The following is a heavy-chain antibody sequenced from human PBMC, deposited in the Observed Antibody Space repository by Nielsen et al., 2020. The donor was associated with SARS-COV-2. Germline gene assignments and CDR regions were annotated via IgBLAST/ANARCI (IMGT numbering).Heavy chain of an antibody. Sequence: ASVKVSCKASGYTFTSYAMHWVRQAPGQRLEWMGWINTNTGNPTYAQGFTGRFVFSLDTSVSTAYLQISSLKAEDTAVYYCARGPELGYCSGGSCYPRRGYYGMDVWGQGTTVTVSS. V-gene: IGHV7-4-1*02. D-gene: IGHD2-15*01. CDR1: GYTFTSYA. J-gene: IGHJ6*02. CDR2: INTNTGNP. CDR3: ARGPELGYCSGGSCYPRRGYYGMDV.